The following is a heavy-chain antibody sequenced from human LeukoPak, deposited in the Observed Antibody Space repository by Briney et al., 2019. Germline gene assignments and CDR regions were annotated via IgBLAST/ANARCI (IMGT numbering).Heavy chain of an antibody. CDR3: ARGMARKTRIAAAGSWFDP. V-gene: IGHV1-69*05. CDR2: IIPIFGTA. Sequence: GSSVKVSCKASGGTFSSYAISWVRQAPGQGLEWMGGIIPIFGTANYAQKFQGRVTITTDESTSTAYMELSSPRAEDTALYYCARGMARKTRIAAAGSWFDPWGQGTLVTVSS. J-gene: IGHJ5*02. D-gene: IGHD6-13*01. CDR1: GGTFSSYA.